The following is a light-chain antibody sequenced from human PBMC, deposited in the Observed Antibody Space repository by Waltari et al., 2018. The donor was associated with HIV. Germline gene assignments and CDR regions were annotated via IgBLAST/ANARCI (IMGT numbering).Light chain of an antibody. CDR2: WAT. CDR3: QQYYSTPYT. V-gene: IGKV4-1*01. CDR1: QTVLYSSNKKNF. J-gene: IGKJ2*01. Sequence: DIVMTQSPDSLAVPLGERATITCNSSQTVLYSSNKKNFLSWYQQKPGQSPKLLISWATTRDSGVPDRFSGSGSVTDFTLTVSSLQAEDVAFYYCQQYYSTPYTFGRGTKV.